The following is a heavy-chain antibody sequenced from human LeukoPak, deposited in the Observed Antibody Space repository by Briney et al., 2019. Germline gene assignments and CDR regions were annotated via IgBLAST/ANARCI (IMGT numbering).Heavy chain of an antibody. Sequence: PSETLSLTCTVFGDSISRSTYYWAWIRQPPGKGLEWIGSVYYGRSPYFNPSLESRATISVDTSKNHFSLKLSSVTAADTAVYYCARGRSDWFLDYWGQGTLVTVSS. V-gene: IGHV4-39*02. CDR3: ARGRSDWFLDY. CDR1: GDSISRSTYY. D-gene: IGHD3-9*01. J-gene: IGHJ4*02. CDR2: VYYGRSP.